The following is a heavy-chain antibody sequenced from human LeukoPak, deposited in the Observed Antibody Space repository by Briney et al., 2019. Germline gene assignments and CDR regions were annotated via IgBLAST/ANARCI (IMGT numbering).Heavy chain of an antibody. CDR3: ARAHFYKPSYYYYYGMDV. CDR1: GFTFSSYG. J-gene: IGHJ6*02. CDR2: IRYDGSNK. V-gene: IGHV3-30*02. Sequence: GGSLRLSCAASGFTFSSYGMHWVRQAPGKGLEWVAFIRYDGSNKYYADSVKGRFTISRDNSKNTLYLQMNSLRAEDTAVYYCARAHFYKPSYYYYYGMDVWGQGTTVTVSS. D-gene: IGHD1-1*01.